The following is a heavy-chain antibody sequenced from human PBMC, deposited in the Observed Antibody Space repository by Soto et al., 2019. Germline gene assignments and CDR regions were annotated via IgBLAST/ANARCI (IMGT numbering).Heavy chain of an antibody. CDR2: IYYSGST. D-gene: IGHD3-16*01. Sequence: QLQLQESGPGLVKPSETLSLTCTVSGGSISSSSYYWGWIRQPPGKGLEWIGSIYYSGSTYYNPSLKSRVTISVDTCKNQFSLKLSSVTAADTAVYYCARLARGTLDYWGQGTLVTVSS. J-gene: IGHJ4*02. CDR3: ARLARGTLDY. CDR1: GGSISSSSYY. V-gene: IGHV4-39*01.